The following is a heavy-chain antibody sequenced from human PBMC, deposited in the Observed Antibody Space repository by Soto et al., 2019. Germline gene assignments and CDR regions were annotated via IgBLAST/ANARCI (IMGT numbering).Heavy chain of an antibody. J-gene: IGHJ4*02. CDR3: ARSSPLGPPGY. V-gene: IGHV3-7*01. CDR2: IKDDGSDK. Sequence: EVQLVESGGGLVRPGGSLRLSCAASGFTFRSYWMSWVRQAPGKGLEWVANIKDDGSDKYYVDSVKGRFTISRDNAKNSLYLQMNSLRVEDTAVYYCARSSPLGPPGYWGQGTLVTVSA. CDR1: GFTFRSYW.